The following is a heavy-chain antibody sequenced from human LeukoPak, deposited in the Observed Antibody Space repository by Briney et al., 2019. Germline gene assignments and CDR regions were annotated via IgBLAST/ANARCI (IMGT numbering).Heavy chain of an antibody. D-gene: IGHD6-19*01. V-gene: IGHV4-39*07. J-gene: IGHJ5*02. CDR3: ARGQARLSWFDP. CDR2: IYYSGST. Sequence: SETLSLTCTVSGGSISSNSYYWGWIRQPPGKGLEWIGNIYYSGSTYYNPSLKSRVTISVDTSKNQFSLKLSSVTAADTAVYYCARGQARLSWFDPWGQGTLVTVSS. CDR1: GGSISSNSYY.